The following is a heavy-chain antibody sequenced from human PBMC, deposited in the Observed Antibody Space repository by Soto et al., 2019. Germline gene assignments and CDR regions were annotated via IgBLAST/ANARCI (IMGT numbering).Heavy chain of an antibody. Sequence: SETLSLTCTVSGGFVNSDTHSWSWIRQTPGKRLEWIGFIYSGGSTKNPSLRSRVTMSVDTSKNQFSLKLRSVIVADTAVYHCARFVRSCSATTCSTREEVWGHGITVT. CDR1: GGFVNSDTHS. CDR3: ARFVRSCSATTCSTREEV. D-gene: IGHD2-2*01. J-gene: IGHJ6*02. V-gene: IGHV4-61*01. CDR2: IYSGGST.